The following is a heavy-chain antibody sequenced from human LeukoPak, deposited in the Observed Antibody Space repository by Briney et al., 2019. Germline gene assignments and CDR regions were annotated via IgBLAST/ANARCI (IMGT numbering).Heavy chain of an antibody. D-gene: IGHD2-21*01. Sequence: GGPLRLSCAASGFTFSTYDMHWVRQVSGKGLEGVSSIGTIGDTFYPGSVKGRFTISRENAKNSLYLQMNGLRAGDTAVYYCARATVIGNAPVPGYMDVWGKGTTVTVSS. CDR1: GFTFSTYD. J-gene: IGHJ6*03. V-gene: IGHV3-13*01. CDR2: IGTIGDT. CDR3: ARATVIGNAPVPGYMDV.